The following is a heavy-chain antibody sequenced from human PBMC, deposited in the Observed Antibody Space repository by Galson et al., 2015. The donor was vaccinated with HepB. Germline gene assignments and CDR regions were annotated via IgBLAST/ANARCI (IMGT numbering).Heavy chain of an antibody. CDR3: ATSEVAGTGDY. V-gene: IGHV1-24*01. D-gene: IGHD1-14*01. J-gene: IGHJ4*02. Sequence: SVKVSCKVSGYTLTELSMHWVRQAPGKGLEWMGSFDPEDGETIYAQKFQGRVTMTEDTSTDTAYMELRRLRSEDTAVYYCATSEVAGTGDYWVQGTLVTVSS. CDR1: GYTLTELS. CDR2: FDPEDGET.